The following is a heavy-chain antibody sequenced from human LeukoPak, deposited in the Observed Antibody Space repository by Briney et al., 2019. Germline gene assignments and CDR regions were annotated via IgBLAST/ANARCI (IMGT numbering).Heavy chain of an antibody. V-gene: IGHV3-23*01. CDR1: GFTFSSFP. Sequence: GGSLRLSCAASGFTFSSFPMSWVRQAPGKGLQWVSGITGRGGNTYYADSVEGRFTISRDNSKNTLYLQMNSLRAEDTAVYYCARGKIYFDYWGQGTLVTVSS. CDR2: ITGRGGNT. CDR3: ARGKIYFDY. J-gene: IGHJ4*02.